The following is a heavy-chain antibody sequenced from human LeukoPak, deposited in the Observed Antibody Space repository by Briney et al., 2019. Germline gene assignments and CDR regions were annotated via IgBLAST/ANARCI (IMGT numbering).Heavy chain of an antibody. CDR3: ARLHYYDNSGYWFFDY. CDR2: ISISGST. Sequence: SETLSLTCTVSGGSISSYYWSWLRQPAGKRLEWIGRISISGSTNYNSSLKSRVTMSVDTSKNQFSLKLSSVTAADTAVYYCARLHYYDNSGYWFFDYWGQGTLVTVSS. V-gene: IGHV4-4*07. J-gene: IGHJ4*02. D-gene: IGHD3-22*01. CDR1: GGSISSYY.